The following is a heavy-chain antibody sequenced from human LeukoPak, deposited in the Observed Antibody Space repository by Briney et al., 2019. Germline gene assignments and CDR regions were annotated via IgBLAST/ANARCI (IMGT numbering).Heavy chain of an antibody. CDR3: AREMTTVKGYFDS. D-gene: IGHD4-11*01. V-gene: IGHV1-2*02. CDR1: GYTFTGYS. J-gene: IGHJ4*02. Sequence: GASVKVSCKASGYTFTGYSMHWVRQAPGQGLEWMAWINPNSGETAYAQNFQGRVTATSDTSISTANMELSGLTSDDTAVYFCAREMTTVKGYFDSWGQGTLVTAPS. CDR2: INPNSGET.